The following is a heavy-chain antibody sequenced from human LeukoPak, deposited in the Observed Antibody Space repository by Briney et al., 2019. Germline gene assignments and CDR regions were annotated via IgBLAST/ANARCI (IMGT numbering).Heavy chain of an antibody. J-gene: IGHJ4*02. CDR3: ARVSGYSSSGNFDY. Sequence: ASVNLSCNSSGYMFTIRGNHWLRHAPGQGIEWMGWISAPYDSTNYMQEFLGRVTMTRDTSASTAYMELRSIKADDTAVYYCARVSGYSSSGNFDYWGQGTLVTVSS. V-gene: IGHV1-18*01. D-gene: IGHD6-13*01. CDR1: GYMFTIRG. CDR2: ISAPYDST.